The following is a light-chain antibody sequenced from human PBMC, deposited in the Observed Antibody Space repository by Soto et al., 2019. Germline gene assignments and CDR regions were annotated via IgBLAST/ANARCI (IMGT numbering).Light chain of an antibody. V-gene: IGLV1-44*01. Sequence: QSALTQSPSASGTPGQRVTISCSGGSSNIRPNAVNWYQHLPGTAPKLLIYRNDQRPSGVPDRFSGSKSDTSASLAINGLQSEDEADYYCSTWDDSLNGPVFGGGTKLTVL. J-gene: IGLJ2*01. CDR1: SSNIRPNA. CDR2: RND. CDR3: STWDDSLNGPV.